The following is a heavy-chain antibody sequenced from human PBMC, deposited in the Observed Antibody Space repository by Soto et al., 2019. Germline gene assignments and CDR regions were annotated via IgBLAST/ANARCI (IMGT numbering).Heavy chain of an antibody. Sequence: PGGSLRLSCAASGFTFDDYAMHWVRQAPGKGLEWVSGISWNSGSIGYADSVKGRFTISRDNAKNSLYLQMNSLRAEDTALYYCAKAQNWNYVSYFDYWGQGTLATVSS. V-gene: IGHV3-9*01. D-gene: IGHD1-7*01. J-gene: IGHJ4*02. CDR1: GFTFDDYA. CDR2: ISWNSGSI. CDR3: AKAQNWNYVSYFDY.